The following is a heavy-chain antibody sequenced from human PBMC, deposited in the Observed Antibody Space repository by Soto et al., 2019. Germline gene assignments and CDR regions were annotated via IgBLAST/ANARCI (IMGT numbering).Heavy chain of an antibody. CDR2: IYHSGST. Sequence: PSETLSLTCAVSGGSISSGGYSWSWIRQPPGKGLEWIGCIYHSGSTYYNPSLKSRVTISVDTSKNQFSLKLSSVTAADTAVYYCASVRRGGYDSLRYYYGMDVWGQGTTVTVSS. V-gene: IGHV4-30-2*03. CDR1: GGSISSGGYS. J-gene: IGHJ6*02. D-gene: IGHD5-12*01. CDR3: ASVRRGGYDSLRYYYGMDV.